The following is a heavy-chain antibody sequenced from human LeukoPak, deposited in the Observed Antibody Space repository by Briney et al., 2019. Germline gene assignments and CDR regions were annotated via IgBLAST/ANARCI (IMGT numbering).Heavy chain of an antibody. CDR2: INSDGSST. J-gene: IGHJ4*02. CDR1: ELTLGSNG. D-gene: IGHD3-22*01. CDR3: ARVGPPYDSNY. V-gene: IGHV3-74*01. Sequence: PGGPLRLSGEASELTLGSNGRHGFGKAQGKGLGWVSRINSDGSSTSYADSVKGRFTISRDNAKNTLYLQMNSLRAEDTAVYYCARVGPPYDSNYWGQGTLVTVSS.